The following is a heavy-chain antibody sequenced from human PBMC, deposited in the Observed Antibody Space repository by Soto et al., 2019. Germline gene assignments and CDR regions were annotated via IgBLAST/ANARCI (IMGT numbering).Heavy chain of an antibody. J-gene: IGHJ4*02. Sequence: ASVKVSCKASGYTFASYAIQWVRQAPGQRLEWMGWINAGNGNTKYSQKFQGRVTILRDTSAGTAYMELSSLRSEDTAIYYCARDRWVATLLEYYFDYWGQGTPVTVSS. CDR2: INAGNGNT. V-gene: IGHV1-3*01. D-gene: IGHD5-12*01. CDR1: GYTFASYA. CDR3: ARDRWVATLLEYYFDY.